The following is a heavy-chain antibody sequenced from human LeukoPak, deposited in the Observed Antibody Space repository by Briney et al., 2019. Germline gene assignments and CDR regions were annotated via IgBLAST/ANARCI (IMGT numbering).Heavy chain of an antibody. CDR2: IYHSGST. Sequence: SETLSLTCAVSGYSISSGYYWGWIRQPPGQGLEWIGSIYHSGSTYYNPSLKSRVTISVDTSKNQFSLKLSSVTAADTAVYYCASPSRNRYYFDYWGQGTLVTVSS. V-gene: IGHV4-38-2*01. CDR1: GYSISSGYY. CDR3: ASPSRNRYYFDY. D-gene: IGHD1-14*01. J-gene: IGHJ4*02.